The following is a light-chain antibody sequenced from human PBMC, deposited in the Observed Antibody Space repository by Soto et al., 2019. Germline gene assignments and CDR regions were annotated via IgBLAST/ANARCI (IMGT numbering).Light chain of an antibody. J-gene: IGKJ4*01. Sequence: EIVLTQSPATLSLSPGERATLSCRASQSVSSYLAWYQQKPGQAPRLLIYDASNRATGIPARFSSSGSGTEFTLTISSLEPADFAVYYCQQRSNWPLTFGGGTKVEIK. V-gene: IGKV3-11*01. CDR3: QQRSNWPLT. CDR2: DAS. CDR1: QSVSSY.